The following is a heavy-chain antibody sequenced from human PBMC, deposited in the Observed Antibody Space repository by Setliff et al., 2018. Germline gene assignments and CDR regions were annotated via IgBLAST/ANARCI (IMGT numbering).Heavy chain of an antibody. V-gene: IGHV3-21*01. CDR2: ISSSSSYI. CDR3: ASGQRELLNY. J-gene: IGHJ4*02. D-gene: IGHD1-26*01. Sequence: GVLRLSCAASGFTFSSYSMNWVRQAPGKGLEWVSSISSSSSYIYYADSVKGRFTISRDNAKNSLYLQMNSLRAEDTAVYYCASGQRELLNYWGQGTLVTVSS. CDR1: GFTFSSYS.